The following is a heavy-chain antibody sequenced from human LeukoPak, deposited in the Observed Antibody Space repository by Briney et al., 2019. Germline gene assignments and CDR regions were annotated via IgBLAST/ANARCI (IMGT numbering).Heavy chain of an antibody. Sequence: VASVKVSCKASGYIFNRYGITWVRQAPGQGLEWMGWFSSYNGDTNYAQKFQGRATMTTDTSTTTAYMELRSLRSDDTAIYYCARYFYDDSGFPNYSFDYWGLGTLVTVSS. V-gene: IGHV1-18*01. CDR3: ARYFYDDSGFPNYSFDY. J-gene: IGHJ4*02. CDR2: FSSYNGDT. D-gene: IGHD3-22*01. CDR1: GYIFNRYG.